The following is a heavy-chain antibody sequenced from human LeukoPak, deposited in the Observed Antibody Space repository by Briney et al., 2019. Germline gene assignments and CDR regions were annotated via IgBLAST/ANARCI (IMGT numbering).Heavy chain of an antibody. D-gene: IGHD3-10*01. V-gene: IGHV3-48*01. J-gene: IGHJ4*02. CDR1: GFTFSDYS. Sequence: GGSLRLSCAASGFTFSDYSMNWVRQAPGKGLEWVSYIRSRNSAIYYADSVKGRFTISRDSAKNSLYLQMNSLRAEDTAVYYCAREGGSGSYLEYWGQGTLVTVSS. CDR3: AREGGSGSYLEY. CDR2: IRSRNSAI.